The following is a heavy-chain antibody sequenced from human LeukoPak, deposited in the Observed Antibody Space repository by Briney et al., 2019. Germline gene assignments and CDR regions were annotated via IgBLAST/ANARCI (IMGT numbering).Heavy chain of an antibody. J-gene: IGHJ4*02. CDR2: ISAYNGKT. CDR1: GYTLTSYG. Sequence: GASVKVSCKASGYTLTSYGMSGVRQAPGKGLEWVGGISAYNGKTNYAQKLQGRVTMTTDSSTSTAYMELRSLRSDDTAVYYCARDSPYCSGGSCYLDYWGQGTLVTVSS. V-gene: IGHV1-18*01. CDR3: ARDSPYCSGGSCYLDY. D-gene: IGHD2-15*01.